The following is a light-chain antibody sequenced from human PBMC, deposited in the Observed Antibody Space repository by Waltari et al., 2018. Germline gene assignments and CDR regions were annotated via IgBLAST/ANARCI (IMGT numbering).Light chain of an antibody. CDR1: QSVSSS. CDR2: GAS. CDR3: QQYKDWWT. J-gene: IGKJ1*01. Sequence: EIVMTQSPATLSVSPGERVTLSCRASQSVSSSLAWYQQKAGQAPRLLLYGASTRATGISARFSGSGYGTEFTLTISSLQSEDFAVYYCQQYKDWWTFGPGTKVEIK. V-gene: IGKV3-15*01.